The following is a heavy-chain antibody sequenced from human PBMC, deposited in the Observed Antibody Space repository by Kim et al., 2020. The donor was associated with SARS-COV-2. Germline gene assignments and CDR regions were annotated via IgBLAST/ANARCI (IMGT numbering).Heavy chain of an antibody. Sequence: GGSLRLSCAASGFTFSTYAMSWVRQAPGKGLEWVSTITSSRGRTYYADSVKGRFTISRDNSNSTLYLQMNSLRAEDTAVYYCAKDYKLWDFDYWGQGTLLSVSS. V-gene: IGHV3-23*01. J-gene: IGHJ4*02. CDR2: ITSSRGRT. CDR3: AKDYKLWDFDY. D-gene: IGHD1-1*01. CDR1: GFTFSTYA.